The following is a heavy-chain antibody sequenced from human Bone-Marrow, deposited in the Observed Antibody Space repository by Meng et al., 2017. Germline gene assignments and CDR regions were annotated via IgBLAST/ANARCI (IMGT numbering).Heavy chain of an antibody. Sequence: GGSLRLSCAASGFTFSSYSMNWVRQAPGKGLEWVSSISSSSSYIYYADSVKGRFTISRDNAKNSLYLQMNSLRAEDTAVYYCARESPYYDILTPKNWFDPWGQGTLVTVSS. D-gene: IGHD3-9*01. J-gene: IGHJ5*02. CDR1: GFTFSSYS. CDR3: ARESPYYDILTPKNWFDP. V-gene: IGHV3-21*01. CDR2: ISSSSSYI.